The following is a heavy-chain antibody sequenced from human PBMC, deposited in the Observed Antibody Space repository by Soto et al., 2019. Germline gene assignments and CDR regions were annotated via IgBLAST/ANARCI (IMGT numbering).Heavy chain of an antibody. D-gene: IGHD6-13*01. CDR1: GYTLTELS. J-gene: IGHJ6*03. Sequence: QVPLVQSGAEVKKPGASVKVSCKVSGYTLTELSMHWVRQAPGNGLEWLEGFDPEDGETIYAQKFQGRVTMTEHTSTDTAYMELSSLRSEDTAVYYCANIGPPRAAAAEDYYYYYYSDVWGKGTTVTVSS. CDR2: FDPEDGET. V-gene: IGHV1-24*01. CDR3: ANIGPPRAAAAEDYYYYYYSDV.